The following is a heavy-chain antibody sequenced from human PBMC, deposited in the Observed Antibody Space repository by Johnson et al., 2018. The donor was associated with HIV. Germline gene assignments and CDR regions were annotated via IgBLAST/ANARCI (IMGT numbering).Heavy chain of an antibody. Sequence: VQLVESGGGVVQPGRSVRLSCAASGFSFDEYDMSWVRQAPGKGLEWVSGITWNGGSTGYADSVKGRFTISRDNAKNSLYLQMNSLRAEETALYYCARVTRYNWNSDDFDIWGQGTMVTVSS. CDR1: GFSFDEYD. J-gene: IGHJ3*02. CDR2: ITWNGGST. CDR3: ARVTRYNWNSDDFDI. D-gene: IGHD1-1*01. V-gene: IGHV3-20*04.